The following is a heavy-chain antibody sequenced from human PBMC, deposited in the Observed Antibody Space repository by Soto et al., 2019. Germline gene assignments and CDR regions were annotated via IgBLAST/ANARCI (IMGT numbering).Heavy chain of an antibody. CDR3: AISYGDYALRAFDI. CDR1: GGTFSSYA. J-gene: IGHJ3*02. D-gene: IGHD4-17*01. CDR2: IIPIFGTA. Sequence: QVQLVQSGAEVKKPGSSVKVSCKASGGTFSSYAISWVRQAPGQGLEWMGGIIPIFGTANYAQKFQGRVTIPADESTSTADMELSRLRAEDTAVYYCAISYGDYALRAFDIWGQGTMVTVSS. V-gene: IGHV1-69*12.